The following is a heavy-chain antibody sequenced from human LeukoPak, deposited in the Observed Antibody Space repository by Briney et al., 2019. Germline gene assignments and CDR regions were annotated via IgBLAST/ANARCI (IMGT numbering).Heavy chain of an antibody. J-gene: IGHJ4*02. CDR3: ARGGYCSGGSCLSDYFDY. Sequence: GGSLRLSCAASGFIFGSYAMSWVRQAPGKGLVWVSRINTDGSSTSYADSVKGRFTISRDNAKNTLYLQMNSLRAEDTAVYYCARGGYCSGGSCLSDYFDYWGQGTLVTVSS. D-gene: IGHD2-15*01. CDR2: INTDGSST. V-gene: IGHV3-74*01. CDR1: GFIFGSYA.